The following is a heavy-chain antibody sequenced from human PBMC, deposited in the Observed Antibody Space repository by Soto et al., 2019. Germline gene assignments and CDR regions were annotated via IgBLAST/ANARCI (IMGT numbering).Heavy chain of an antibody. J-gene: IGHJ1*01. CDR2: IYYSGGT. Sequence: PSETLSLTCTVSGGSISSGGYYWSWIRQHPGKGLERIGYIYYSGGTYYNPSLKSRVTISVDTSKNQFSLKLSSVTAADTAVYYCATSYDILTGYYVVGYFQHWGQGTLVTVSS. V-gene: IGHV4-31*03. CDR1: GGSISSGGYY. CDR3: ATSYDILTGYYVVGYFQH. D-gene: IGHD3-9*01.